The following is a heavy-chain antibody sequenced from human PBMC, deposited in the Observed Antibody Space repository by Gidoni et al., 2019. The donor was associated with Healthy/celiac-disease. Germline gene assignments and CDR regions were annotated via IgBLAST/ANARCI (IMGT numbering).Heavy chain of an antibody. CDR1: GGSISSYY. CDR3: ARRGWFGEFDY. D-gene: IGHD3-10*01. V-gene: IGHV4-59*08. J-gene: IGHJ4*02. Sequence: QVQLQESGPGLVKPSETLSLTCTVSGGSISSYYLSWIRQPTGKGLEWIGYIYYSGSTNYNPSLKSRVTISVDTSKNQFSLKLSSVTAADTAVYYCARRGWFGEFDYWGQGTLVTVSS. CDR2: IYYSGST.